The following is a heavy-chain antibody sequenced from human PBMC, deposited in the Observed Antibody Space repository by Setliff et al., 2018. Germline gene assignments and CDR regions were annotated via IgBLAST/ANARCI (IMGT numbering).Heavy chain of an antibody. CDR2: IIPNFRTT. D-gene: IGHD2-15*01. V-gene: IGHV1-69*05. J-gene: IGHJ6*03. Sequence: ASVKVSCKASGGTFSKYGISWVRQAPGQGLEWMGGIIPNFRTTSYAQKFQGRVTISTDESTMTAYMELNSLRPEDTAVYYCAREGVDTRSSTDYRYYMDVWGKGTTVTVSS. CDR3: AREGVDTRSSTDYRYYMDV. CDR1: GGTFSKYG.